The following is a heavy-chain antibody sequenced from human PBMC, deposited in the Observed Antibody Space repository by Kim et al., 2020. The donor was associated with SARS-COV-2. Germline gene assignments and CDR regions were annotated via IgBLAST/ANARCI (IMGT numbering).Heavy chain of an antibody. CDR3: AKTTVTTHFDY. V-gene: IGHV3-21*01. J-gene: IGHJ4*02. Sequence: IYNADSVKGRFTISRDNAKNSLYLQMNSLRAEDTAVYYCAKTTVTTHFDYWGQGTLITVSS. D-gene: IGHD4-4*01. CDR2: I.